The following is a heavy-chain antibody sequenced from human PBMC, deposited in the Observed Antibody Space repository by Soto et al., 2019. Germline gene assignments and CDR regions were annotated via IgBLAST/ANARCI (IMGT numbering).Heavy chain of an antibody. V-gene: IGHV1-69*13. D-gene: IGHD2-15*01. J-gene: IGHJ6*02. CDR1: GGTFSSYA. CDR3: ARVSQAQQRSGYCSGGSCYGMVV. Sequence: PSVKVSCKASGGTFSSYAISWVRQAPGQGLEWMGGIIPIFGTANYAQKFQGRVTITADESTSTAYMELSSLRSEDTAVYYCARVSQAQQRSGYCSGGSCYGMVVWGQGTTVTVSS. CDR2: IIPIFGTA.